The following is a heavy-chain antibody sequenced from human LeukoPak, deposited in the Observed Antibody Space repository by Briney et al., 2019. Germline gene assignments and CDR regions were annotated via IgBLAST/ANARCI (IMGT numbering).Heavy chain of an antibody. CDR1: GGSMSSYY. Sequence: TSETLSLTCTVSGGSMSSYYWSWIRQSPGKGLEWIGYIYYSGYTNYNPSLKSRVTISLDTSKNQFSLKLSSVTAADTAVYYCARGVCTSTSCYAGDYGMDVWGQGTPVTVSS. D-gene: IGHD2-2*01. CDR2: IYYSGYT. V-gene: IGHV4-59*08. CDR3: ARGVCTSTSCYAGDYGMDV. J-gene: IGHJ6*02.